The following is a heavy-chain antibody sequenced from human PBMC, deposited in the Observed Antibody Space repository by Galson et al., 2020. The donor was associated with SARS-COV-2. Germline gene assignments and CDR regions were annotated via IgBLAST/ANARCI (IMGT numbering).Heavy chain of an antibody. Sequence: PGGSLRLSCAASGFPLNSYVMAWVRQAPGKGMEWVSSLRGSGADTFYADSVKGRFTISRDDSKNTLYLQMNSLRVDDTAVYYCAASPVGSGAKCDYWGQGTLVTVSS. CDR3: AASPVGSGAKCDY. J-gene: IGHJ4*02. V-gene: IGHV3-23*01. CDR1: GFPLNSYV. CDR2: LRGSGADT. D-gene: IGHD3-10*01.